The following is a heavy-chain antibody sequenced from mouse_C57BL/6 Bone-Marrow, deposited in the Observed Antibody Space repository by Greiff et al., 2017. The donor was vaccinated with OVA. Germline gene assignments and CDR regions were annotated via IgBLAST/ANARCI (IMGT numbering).Heavy chain of an antibody. CDR2: LSSGSSTI. Sequence: EVKLEESGGGLVKPGGSLKLSCAASGFTFSDYGMHWVRQAPEKGLEWVAYLSSGSSTIYYADTVKGRFTISRDNAKNTLFLQMTSLRSEDTAMYYCARRYLDYWGQGTTLTVSS. CDR1: GFTFSDYG. J-gene: IGHJ2*01. CDR3: ARRYLDY. V-gene: IGHV5-17*01.